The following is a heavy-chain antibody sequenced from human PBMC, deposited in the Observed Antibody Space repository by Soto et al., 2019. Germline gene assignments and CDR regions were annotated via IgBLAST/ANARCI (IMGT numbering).Heavy chain of an antibody. CDR2: ISRSSTGI. D-gene: IGHD3-10*01. V-gene: IGHV3-48*02. CDR1: GFTFSLYS. CDR3: ARAVTWGLDV. Sequence: EVQLVESGGGLVQPGGSLRLSCAASGFTFSLYSMSWVRQAPGKGLEWVSFISRSSTGIHYADSVKGRLTISRDDATNSMHLQINSLRDGDTAVYYCARAVTWGLDVWGQGTTVSISS. J-gene: IGHJ6*02.